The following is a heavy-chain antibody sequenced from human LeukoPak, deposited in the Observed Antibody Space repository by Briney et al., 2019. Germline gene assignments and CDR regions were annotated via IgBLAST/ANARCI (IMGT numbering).Heavy chain of an antibody. CDR1: GFTFSSYW. CDR3: ASYGSGAY. Sequence: GSLRLSCAASGFTFSSYWMHWVRQAPGKGLEWIGSIYSSGSTYYNPSLKSRVTISIDTSKNQFSLKLSSVTAADTAVYYCASYGSGAYWGQGTLVTVSS. V-gene: IGHV4-39*07. CDR2: IYSSGST. J-gene: IGHJ4*02. D-gene: IGHD3-10*01.